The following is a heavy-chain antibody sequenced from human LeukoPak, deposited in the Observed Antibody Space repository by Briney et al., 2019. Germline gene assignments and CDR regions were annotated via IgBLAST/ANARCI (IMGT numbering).Heavy chain of an antibody. D-gene: IGHD2-15*01. Sequence: ASVKVSCKASGYTFTAYYIYWVRQAPGQGLEWMGWINPNSGDTKYAQNLQGRVTVTRDTSISTVYMELSRPRSDDTAVYYCAREVCRGGSCTPHFASWGQGTLVTVSS. J-gene: IGHJ4*02. V-gene: IGHV1-2*02. CDR3: AREVCRGGSCTPHFAS. CDR2: INPNSGDT. CDR1: GYTFTAYY.